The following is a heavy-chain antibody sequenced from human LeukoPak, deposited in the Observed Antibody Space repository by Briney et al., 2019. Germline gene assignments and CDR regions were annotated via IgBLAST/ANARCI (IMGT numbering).Heavy chain of an antibody. CDR2: INSDESST. CDR3: ARDLGSRYCSGGSCYGFDY. J-gene: IGHJ4*02. CDR1: GFTFSSYW. D-gene: IGHD2-15*01. Sequence: PGGSLRLSCAASGFTFSSYWMHWVRQAPGKGLVWVSRINSDESSTSYTDSVKGRFTISRDNAKNTLYLQMNSLRAEDTAVYYCARDLGSRYCSGGSCYGFDYWGQGTLVTVSS. V-gene: IGHV3-74*01.